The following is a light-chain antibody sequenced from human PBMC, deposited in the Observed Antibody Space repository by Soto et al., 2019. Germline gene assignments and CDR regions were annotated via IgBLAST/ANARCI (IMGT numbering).Light chain of an antibody. Sequence: QSVLTQSPSASGSPGQSVTISCTGTSSDVGGYNYVSWYRQHPGKAPQLIIYDVNKRPSGVPDRFSGSKSGNTASLTVSGLQAEDEADYFCNSYGGTNNYVVFGGGTQLTVL. CDR2: DVN. J-gene: IGLJ2*01. CDR1: SSDVGGYNY. V-gene: IGLV2-8*01. CDR3: NSYGGTNNYVV.